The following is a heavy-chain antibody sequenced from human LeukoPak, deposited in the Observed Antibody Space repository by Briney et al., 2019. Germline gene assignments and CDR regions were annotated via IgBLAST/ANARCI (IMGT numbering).Heavy chain of an antibody. V-gene: IGHV3-23*01. D-gene: IGHD4-23*01. Sequence: GGSLRLSCAAPGFTFSSYGMHWVRQAPGKGLEWVSAISGSGGSTYYADSVKGRFTISRDNSKNTLYLQMNSLRAEDTAVYYCAKVSGGYYYYYMDVWGKGTTVTVSS. CDR1: GFTFSSYG. CDR3: AKVSGGYYYYYMDV. CDR2: ISGSGGST. J-gene: IGHJ6*03.